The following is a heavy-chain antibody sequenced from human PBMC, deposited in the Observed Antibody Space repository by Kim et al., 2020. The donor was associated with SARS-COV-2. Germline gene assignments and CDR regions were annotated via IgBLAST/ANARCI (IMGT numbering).Heavy chain of an antibody. CDR3: ARGTYSSSWYYYYYMDV. V-gene: IGHV6-1*01. CDR2: TYYRSKWYN. J-gene: IGHJ6*03. Sequence: SQTLSLTCAISGDSVSSNSAAWNWIRQSPSRGLEWLGRTYYRSKWYNDYAVSVKSRITINPDTSKNQFSLQLNSVTPEDTAVYYCARGTYSSSWYYYYYMDVWGKGTTVTVSS. CDR1: GDSVSSNSAA. D-gene: IGHD6-13*01.